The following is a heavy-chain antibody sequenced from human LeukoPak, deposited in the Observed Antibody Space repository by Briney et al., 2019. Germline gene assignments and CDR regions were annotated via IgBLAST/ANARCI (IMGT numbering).Heavy chain of an antibody. D-gene: IGHD3-10*01. J-gene: IGHJ5*02. CDR3: ARGVTMVRGVQYYNWFDP. CDR1: GYTFTSYD. V-gene: IGHV1-8*03. Sequence: GASVKVSFKASGYTFTSYDINWVRQATGQGLEWMGWMNPNSGNTGYAQKFQGRVTITRNTSISTAYMELSSLRSEDTAVYYCARGVTMVRGVQYYNWFDPWGQGTLVTVSS. CDR2: MNPNSGNT.